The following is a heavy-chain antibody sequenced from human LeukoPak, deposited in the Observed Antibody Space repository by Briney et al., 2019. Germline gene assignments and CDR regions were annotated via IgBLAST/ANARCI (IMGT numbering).Heavy chain of an antibody. J-gene: IGHJ4*02. CDR2: ISGSGRTT. D-gene: IGHD1-26*01. CDR3: AKSIVNSGTFIPFDY. Sequence: PGGSLRLSCAASGFTVSSNYMSWVRQAPGKGLEWVSVISGSGRTTYSADSVKGRFTISRDKSNNTVYLHMNSLRAEDTAVYFCAKSIVNSGTFIPFDYWGQGTLVTVSS. V-gene: IGHV3-53*01. CDR1: GFTVSSNY.